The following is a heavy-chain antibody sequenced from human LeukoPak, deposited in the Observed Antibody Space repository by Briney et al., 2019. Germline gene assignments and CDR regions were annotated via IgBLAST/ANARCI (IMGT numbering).Heavy chain of an antibody. D-gene: IGHD3-9*01. CDR1: GVSITRSSYY. CDR2: IYYSGST. CDR3: ARGYYDILTGFAFDI. J-gene: IGHJ3*02. V-gene: IGHV4-39*07. Sequence: SETLSLTCTVSGVSITRSSYYWGWIRQPPGKGLEWIGSIYYSGSTYYNPSLKSRVTISVDTSKNQFSLKLSSVTAADTAVYYCARGYYDILTGFAFDIWGQGTMVTVSS.